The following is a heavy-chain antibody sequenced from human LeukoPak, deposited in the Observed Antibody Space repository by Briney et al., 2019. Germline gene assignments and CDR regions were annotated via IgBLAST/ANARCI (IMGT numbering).Heavy chain of an antibody. CDR2: IYYSGST. J-gene: IGHJ4*02. CDR3: ARAGDYDILTGSLFDY. Sequence: SSQTLSLTCTVSGGSISSGGYYWSWIRQHPGKGLEWIGYIYYSGSTYYNPSLKSRVTISVDTSKNQFSLKLSSVTAADTAVYYCARAGDYDILTGSLFDYWGQGTLVTVSS. CDR1: GGSISSGGYY. V-gene: IGHV4-31*03. D-gene: IGHD3-9*01.